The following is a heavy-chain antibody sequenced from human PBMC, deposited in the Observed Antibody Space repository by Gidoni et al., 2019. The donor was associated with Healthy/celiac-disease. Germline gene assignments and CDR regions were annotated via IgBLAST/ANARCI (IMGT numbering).Heavy chain of an antibody. Sequence: EVQLVESGGGLVQPGGSLRLSCAASGFTFSSYSMNWVRQAPGKGLEWVSYISSSSSTIYYADSVKGRFTISRDNAKNSLYLQMNSLRDEDTAVYYCARVRRYYDSSGYYFVAFDIWGQGTMVTVSS. D-gene: IGHD3-22*01. V-gene: IGHV3-48*02. CDR3: ARVRRYYDSSGYYFVAFDI. CDR2: ISSSSSTI. CDR1: GFTFSSYS. J-gene: IGHJ3*02.